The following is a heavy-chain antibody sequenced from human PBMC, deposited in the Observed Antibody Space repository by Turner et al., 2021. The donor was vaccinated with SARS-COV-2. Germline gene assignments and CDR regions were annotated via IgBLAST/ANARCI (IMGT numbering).Heavy chain of an antibody. CDR1: GVTVSSNY. D-gene: IGHD3-16*01. CDR3: ARDLVSNGMDV. V-gene: IGHV3-53*04. Sequence: EVQLVESGGGLVQPGGSLRLSCAASGVTVSSNYMSWVRQAPGKGLEWVSVIYSGGSTYYADSVKGRFTISIHNSKNTLYLQMNSLRAEDTAVYYCARDLVSNGMDVWGQGTTVTVSS. J-gene: IGHJ6*02. CDR2: IYSGGST.